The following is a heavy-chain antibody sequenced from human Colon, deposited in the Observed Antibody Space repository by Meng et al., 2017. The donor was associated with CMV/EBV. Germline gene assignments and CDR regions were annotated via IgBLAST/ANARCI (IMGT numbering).Heavy chain of an antibody. D-gene: IGHD1-26*01. Sequence: GESLKISCAASGFTVSSNYMSWVRQAPGKGLEWVSVIYSGGSTYYADSVRGRFAISRDRFKNTLFLQMNNLKSEDTALYYCARGGSYSLGDEAFDFWGQGTMVTVSS. J-gene: IGHJ3*01. V-gene: IGHV3-53*05. CDR2: IYSGGST. CDR3: ARGGSYSLGDEAFDF. CDR1: GFTVSSNY.